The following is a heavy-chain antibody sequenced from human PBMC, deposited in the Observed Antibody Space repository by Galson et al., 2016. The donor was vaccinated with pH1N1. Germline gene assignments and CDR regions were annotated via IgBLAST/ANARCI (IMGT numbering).Heavy chain of an antibody. CDR2: IDPSNGGT. D-gene: IGHD7-27*01. CDR1: GFIFTSDY. Sequence: SVKVSCKASGFIFTSDYFHWVRQAPGQGLEWMGVIDPSNGGTTFAQKLQSLVTMTRDTSTSTVYMELRGLKSEYTAVYYCIRYLGRLRDFWGQGTLVTVSS. CDR3: IRYLGRLRDF. V-gene: IGHV1-46*04. J-gene: IGHJ4*02.